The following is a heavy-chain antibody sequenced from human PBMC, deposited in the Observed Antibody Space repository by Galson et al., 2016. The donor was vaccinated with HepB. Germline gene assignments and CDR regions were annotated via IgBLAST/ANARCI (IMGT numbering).Heavy chain of an antibody. J-gene: IGHJ3*01. CDR2: IHPSGST. V-gene: IGHV4-4*02. Sequence: SETLSLTCGVSGDSMSSHDWWSWIRQPPGKGLEWIGEIHPSGSTNSNPSLKSRVTISVDRPRKQFYLRLYSVTAADTAVYYCARALAVNGAFDVWGQGTMVTVSS. CDR1: GDSMSSHDW. D-gene: IGHD4-17*01. CDR3: ARALAVNGAFDV.